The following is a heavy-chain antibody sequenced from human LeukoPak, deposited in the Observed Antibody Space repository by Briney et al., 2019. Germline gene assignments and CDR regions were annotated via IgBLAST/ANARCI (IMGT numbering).Heavy chain of an antibody. Sequence: SETLSLTCTVSCGSISSYYWSWIRQPAGKGLEWIGRIYTSGSTNYNPSLKSRVTMSVDTSKNQFSLKLSSVTAADTAVYYCARAHILTGYSDDAFDIWGQGTMVTVSS. J-gene: IGHJ3*02. D-gene: IGHD3-9*01. V-gene: IGHV4-4*07. CDR2: IYTSGST. CDR3: ARAHILTGYSDDAFDI. CDR1: CGSISSYY.